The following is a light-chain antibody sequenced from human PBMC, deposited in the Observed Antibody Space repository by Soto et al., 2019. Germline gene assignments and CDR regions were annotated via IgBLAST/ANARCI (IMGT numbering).Light chain of an antibody. J-gene: IGKJ4*01. Sequence: EIVLTQSPGNLSLSPGEGATLSCRASQSVSSNSLAWYQQKPGRAPRLLIYGTSTRATGIPDRFSGSGSGTDFTLTISRLEPEDSALYYCQQYSRSPLTFGGGTKVEI. V-gene: IGKV3-20*01. CDR3: QQYSRSPLT. CDR1: QSVSSNS. CDR2: GTS.